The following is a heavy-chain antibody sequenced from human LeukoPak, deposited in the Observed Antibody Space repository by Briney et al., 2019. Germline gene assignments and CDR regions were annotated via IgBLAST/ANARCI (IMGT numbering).Heavy chain of an antibody. J-gene: IGHJ5*02. CDR2: INSDGSST. CDR3: TSQGREGWFDP. V-gene: IGHV3-74*01. Sequence: PGGSLRLSCAASGFTFISYWMHWVRHAPGKGLVWVSRINSDGSSTSYADSVKGRFTISRDNAKNTLYLQMNSLRAEDTAVYYRTSQGREGWFDPWGQGTLVTVSS. D-gene: IGHD1-26*01. CDR1: GFTFISYW.